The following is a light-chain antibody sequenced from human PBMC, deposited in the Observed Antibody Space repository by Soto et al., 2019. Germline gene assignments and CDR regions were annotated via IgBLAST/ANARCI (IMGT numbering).Light chain of an antibody. J-gene: IGKJ5*01. CDR1: QSVSSSY. V-gene: IGKV3-20*01. CDR2: GAS. Sequence: EIVLTQSPGTLSLSPGERATLSCRASQSVSSSYLAWYQQKPGQAPRLLIYGASSRATGIPDRFSGSGSGTDFTLNISRLEPEDFAVYYCQQYGSSLQTFGQGTRLEIK. CDR3: QQYGSSLQT.